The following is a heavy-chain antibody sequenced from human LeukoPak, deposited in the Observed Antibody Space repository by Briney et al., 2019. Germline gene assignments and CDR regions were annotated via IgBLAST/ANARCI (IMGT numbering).Heavy chain of an antibody. V-gene: IGHV4-59*01. CDR3: ARDRGYDGAFDI. J-gene: IGHJ3*02. D-gene: IGHD5-12*01. CDR2: IYYSGST. CDR1: GGSISSYY. Sequence: SETLSLTCTVSGGSISSYYWSWIRQPPGKGLEWIGYIYYSGSTNYNPSLKSRVTISVDTSKNQFSLKLSSVTAADTAVYYCARDRGYDGAFDIWGQGTMVTVSS.